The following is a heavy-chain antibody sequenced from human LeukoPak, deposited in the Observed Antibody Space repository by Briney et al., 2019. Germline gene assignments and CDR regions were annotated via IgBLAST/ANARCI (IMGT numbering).Heavy chain of an antibody. J-gene: IGHJ4*02. D-gene: IGHD3-22*01. CDR1: GGSFSGYY. CDR2: INHSGST. Sequence: SGTLSLTCAVYGGSFSGYYWSWIRQPPGKGLEWIGEINHSGSTNYNPSLKSRVTILVDTSKNQFSLKLSSVTAADTAVYYCARRGTLYYYDSSGYRLPNYFDYWGQGTLVTVSS. V-gene: IGHV4-34*01. CDR3: ARRGTLYYYDSSGYRLPNYFDY.